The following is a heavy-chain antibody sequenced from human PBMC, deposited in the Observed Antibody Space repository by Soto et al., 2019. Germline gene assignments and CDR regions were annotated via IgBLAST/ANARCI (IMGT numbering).Heavy chain of an antibody. CDR2: ISYDGSNK. J-gene: IGHJ6*02. D-gene: IGHD1-26*01. CDR3: AKTLISGSYPWYYGMDV. V-gene: IGHV3-30*18. Sequence: QVQLVESGGGVVQPGRSLRLSCAASGFTFSSCGMHWVRQAPGKGLEWVAVISYDGSNKYYADSVKGRFTISRDNSKNTLYLQMNSLRAEDTAVYYCAKTLISGSYPWYYGMDVWGQGTTVTVSS. CDR1: GFTFSSCG.